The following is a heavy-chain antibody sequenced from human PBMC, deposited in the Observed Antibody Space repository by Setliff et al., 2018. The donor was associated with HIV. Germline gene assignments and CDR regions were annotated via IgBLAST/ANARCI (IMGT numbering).Heavy chain of an antibody. J-gene: IGHJ4*02. Sequence: SETLSLTCTVSGGSISSGSYYWSWIRQPAGKGLEWTGHIYTSGSTNYNPSLKSRVTISVDTSKNQFSLKLSSVTAADTAVYYCARGATREFIVGATIFDYWGQGTLVTVSS. V-gene: IGHV4-61*09. CDR2: IYTSGST. CDR1: GGSISSGSYY. CDR3: ARGATREFIVGATIFDY. D-gene: IGHD1-26*01.